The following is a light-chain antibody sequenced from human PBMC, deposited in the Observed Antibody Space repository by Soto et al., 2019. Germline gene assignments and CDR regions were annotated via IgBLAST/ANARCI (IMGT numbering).Light chain of an antibody. Sequence: QSVLTQPPSVSGAPGQRVTISCTGRSSNIGAGYDVHWYQQLPGTAPKLLIYGNINRPSGVPDRFSGSKSGTSGSLAISGLRSEDEADYYCAAWDDSLSGVLFGGGTKLTVL. CDR3: AAWDDSLSGVL. CDR1: SSNIGAGYD. J-gene: IGLJ2*01. CDR2: GNI. V-gene: IGLV1-40*01.